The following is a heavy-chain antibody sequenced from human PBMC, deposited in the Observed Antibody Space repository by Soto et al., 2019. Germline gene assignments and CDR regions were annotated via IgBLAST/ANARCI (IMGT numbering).Heavy chain of an antibody. CDR3: ARVDNWSDLPYYYYGMDV. CDR2: IYYSGST. V-gene: IGHV4-30-4*01. J-gene: IGHJ6*02. CDR1: GGSISSGDYY. Sequence: QVQLQESGPGLVKPSQTLSLTCTVSGGSISSGDYYWSWIRQPPGKGLEWIGYIYYSGSTYYNPSLKSRVTISADTAKNQFSRKLGSVTAADTAVYYCARVDNWSDLPYYYYGMDVWGQGTTVTVSS. D-gene: IGHD1-1*01.